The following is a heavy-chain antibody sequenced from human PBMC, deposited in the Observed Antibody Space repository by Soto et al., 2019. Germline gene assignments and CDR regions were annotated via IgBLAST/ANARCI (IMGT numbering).Heavy chain of an antibody. CDR1: GYTFTSYG. CDR3: ARGSIAAAGHWFDP. J-gene: IGHJ5*02. D-gene: IGHD6-13*01. Sequence: GASVKVSCKASGYTFTSYGISWLRQSPGQGLEWMGWISAYNGNTNYAQKLQGRVTMTTDTSTSTAYMELRSLRSDDTAVYYCARGSIAAAGHWFDPWGQGTQVTVSS. CDR2: ISAYNGNT. V-gene: IGHV1-18*01.